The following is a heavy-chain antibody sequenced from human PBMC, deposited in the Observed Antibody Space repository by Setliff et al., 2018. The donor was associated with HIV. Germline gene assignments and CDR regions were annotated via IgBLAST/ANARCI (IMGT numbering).Heavy chain of an antibody. V-gene: IGHV1-69*06. CDR1: GGTFSSYA. CDR2: IIPIFGTA. Sequence: SVKVSCKASGGTFSSYAISWVRQAPGQGLEWMGRIIPIFGTANYAQKFQGRVTITADKSTSTAYLELSSLRSEDTAVYYCARNPQPTGTPDYYYYYYMDVWGKGTTVTVSS. D-gene: IGHD1-1*01. CDR3: ARNPQPTGTPDYYYYYYMDV. J-gene: IGHJ6*03.